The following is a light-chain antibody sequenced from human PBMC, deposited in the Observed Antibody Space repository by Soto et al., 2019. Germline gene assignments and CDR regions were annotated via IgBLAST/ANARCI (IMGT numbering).Light chain of an antibody. CDR3: QRYNNWPLT. CDR2: GAS. V-gene: IGKV3D-15*01. CDR1: KTVNNSY. J-gene: IGKJ4*01. Sequence: EILLTQSPATLSLSPGERATLSCGSSKTVNNSYLAWYQQKPGQAPRRLIYGASSRATGIPDRFSGSRSGTEFTLTINSLQSEDFAVYYCQRYNNWPLTFGGGTKVDI.